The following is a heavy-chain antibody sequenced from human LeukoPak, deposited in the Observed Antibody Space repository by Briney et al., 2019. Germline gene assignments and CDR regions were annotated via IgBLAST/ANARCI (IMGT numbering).Heavy chain of an antibody. Sequence: SQTLSLTCAISGDSISTNSAAWTWIRQSPSRGLEWLGMTFYRSKWHNDYAPFVESRITINPDTSKNHFSLQLNSVTPEDTAVYHCVRDKVLVAGNAEYYYGLDVWGQGTTVTVSS. CDR1: GDSISTNSAA. V-gene: IGHV6-1*01. D-gene: IGHD6-19*01. CDR3: VRDKVLVAGNAEYYYGLDV. J-gene: IGHJ6*02. CDR2: TFYRSKWHN.